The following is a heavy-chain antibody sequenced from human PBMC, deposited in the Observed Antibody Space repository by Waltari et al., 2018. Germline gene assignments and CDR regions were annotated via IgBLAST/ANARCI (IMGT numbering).Heavy chain of an antibody. V-gene: IGHV4-34*01. J-gene: IGHJ6*02. D-gene: IGHD5-18*01. CDR1: GGSFSGYY. CDR2: INHSGST. Sequence: QVQLQQWGAGLLKPSETLSLTCAVSGGSFSGYYWSWIRTPPGTGLEWFGEINHSGSTNYIPSLKSRVTISVDTSKNQFSLKLSSVTAADTAVYYCARLGGYSYGYLGYYYGMDVWGQGTTVTVSS. CDR3: ARLGGYSYGYLGYYYGMDV.